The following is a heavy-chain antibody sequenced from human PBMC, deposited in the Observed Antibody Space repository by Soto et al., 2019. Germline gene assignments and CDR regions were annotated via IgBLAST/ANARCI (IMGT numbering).Heavy chain of an antibody. J-gene: IGHJ4*02. D-gene: IGHD6-19*01. CDR3: TSAGGLGAVAADY. CDR2: IYHSGRT. CDR1: GGSISSGGYS. Sequence: QLQLQESGSGLVKPSQTLSLTCAVSGGSISSGGYSWSWIRQPPGKGLEWIGYIYHSGRTYYNPSLNSRVTISVDRSKNQFSLKLSSVTAADTAVYYCTSAGGLGAVAADYWGQGTLVTVSS. V-gene: IGHV4-30-2*01.